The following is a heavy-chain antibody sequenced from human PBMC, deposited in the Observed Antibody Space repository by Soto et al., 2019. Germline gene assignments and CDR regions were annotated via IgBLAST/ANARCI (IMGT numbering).Heavy chain of an antibody. D-gene: IGHD4-17*01. Sequence: QVQLVESGGGVVQPGRSLRLSCAASGFTFSSYAMHWVRQAPGKGLEWVAVISYDGSNKYYADSVKGRFTITRDNSKNTLYLQRNSLRAEDTAVYYCARDIATVTPYYFDYWGQGTLVTVSS. CDR2: ISYDGSNK. CDR3: ARDIATVTPYYFDY. V-gene: IGHV3-30-3*01. J-gene: IGHJ4*02. CDR1: GFTFSSYA.